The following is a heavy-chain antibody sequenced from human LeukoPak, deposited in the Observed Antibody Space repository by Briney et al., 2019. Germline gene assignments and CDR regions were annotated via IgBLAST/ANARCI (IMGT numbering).Heavy chain of an antibody. V-gene: IGHV3-7*01. CDR1: GFTIRSYW. Sequence: GGSLRLSCAASGFTIRSYWMSWVRQAPGKGLEWVANINQGGSVKYYVDSVKGRFTISRDDGKNALYVQMNSLRDEDTAVYYCARVGYSGWNLEYWGQGTLVTVSS. J-gene: IGHJ4*02. CDR3: ARVGYSGWNLEY. D-gene: IGHD5-12*01. CDR2: INQGGSVK.